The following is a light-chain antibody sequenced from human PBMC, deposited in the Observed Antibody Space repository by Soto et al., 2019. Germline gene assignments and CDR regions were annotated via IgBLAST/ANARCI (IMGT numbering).Light chain of an antibody. CDR1: QSVGSY. CDR2: DAS. CDR3: QQYGNSRGT. J-gene: IGKJ1*01. Sequence: EIVLIQSPATLSLSPGERATLSCRASQSVGSYLAWYQHKPGQAPRLLISDASNRATGIPARFSGSGSGTDFTLTISGLEPEDFAVYYCQQYGNSRGTFGQGTKVDIK. V-gene: IGKV3-11*01.